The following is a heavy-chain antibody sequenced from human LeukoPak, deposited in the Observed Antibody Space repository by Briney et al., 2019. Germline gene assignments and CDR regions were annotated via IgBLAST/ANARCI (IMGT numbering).Heavy chain of an antibody. CDR1: GFTFSSYW. CDR2: IKQDESLK. J-gene: IGHJ4*02. V-gene: IGHV3-7*05. CDR3: ARVGSSGFDY. Sequence: LTGGSLRLSCSASGFTFSSYWMTWVRQAPGKGLEWVANIKQDESLKYFVDSVKGRFTISRDNAKNSLYLQMNSLRAEDTAVYYCARVGSSGFDYWGQGTLVTVSS. D-gene: IGHD6-19*01.